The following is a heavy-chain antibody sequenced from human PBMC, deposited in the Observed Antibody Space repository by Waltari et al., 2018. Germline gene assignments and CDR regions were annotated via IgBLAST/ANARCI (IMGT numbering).Heavy chain of an antibody. Sequence: QVQLVQSGAEVKKPGSSVKVSCKASGGTFSSYAISWVRQAPGQGLEWMGRIIPIFGTANYAQKFQGRVTITADKSTSTAYMELSSLRSEDTAVYYCARGRDGIGGDYYGMDVWGQGTTVTVSS. CDR3: ARGRDGIGGDYYGMDV. J-gene: IGHJ6*02. CDR2: IIPIFGTA. D-gene: IGHD2-15*01. V-gene: IGHV1-69*08. CDR1: GGTFSSYA.